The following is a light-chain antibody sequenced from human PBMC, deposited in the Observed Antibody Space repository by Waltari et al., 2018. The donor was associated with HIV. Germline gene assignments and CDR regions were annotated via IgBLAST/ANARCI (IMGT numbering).Light chain of an antibody. J-gene: IGLJ3*02. CDR1: KLGEKY. CDR3: QTWDSNTGV. V-gene: IGLV3-1*01. Sequence: SYELTQPPSVSVSPGQTVSITCSGDKLGEKYACWYQQRPGQSPLLVIYQDNQRPSGIPGRFSGPNTVNTATLTISGTQAMDEADYYCQTWDSNTGVFGGGTKLTVL. CDR2: QDN.